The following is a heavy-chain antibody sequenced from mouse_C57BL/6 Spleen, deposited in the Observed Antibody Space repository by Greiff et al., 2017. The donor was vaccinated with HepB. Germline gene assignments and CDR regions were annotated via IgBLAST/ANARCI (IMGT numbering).Heavy chain of an antibody. J-gene: IGHJ3*01. Sequence: VKLMESGAELARPGASVKLSCKASGYTFTSYGISWVKQRTGQGLEWIGEIYPRSGNTYYNEKFKGKATLTADKSSSTAYMELRSLTSEDSAVYFCARKEGDSSGYVWFAYWGQGTLVTVSA. CDR3: ARKEGDSSGYVWFAY. CDR1: GYTFTSYG. V-gene: IGHV1-81*01. D-gene: IGHD3-2*02. CDR2: IYPRSGNT.